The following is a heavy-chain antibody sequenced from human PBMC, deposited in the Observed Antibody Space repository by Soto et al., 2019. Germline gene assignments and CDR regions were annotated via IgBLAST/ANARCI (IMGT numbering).Heavy chain of an antibody. J-gene: IGHJ6*03. Sequence: PGGSLRLSCAASGFTFSSYAMHWVRQAPGKGLEWVAVISYDGSNKYYADSVKGRFTISRDNSKNTLYLQMNSLRAEDTAVYYCAAPPTTIPGNYDQFYYYYMDVWGKGTTVTVSS. CDR3: AAPPTTIPGNYDQFYYYYMDV. CDR2: ISYDGSNK. V-gene: IGHV3-30*14. CDR1: GFTFSSYA. D-gene: IGHD4-4*01.